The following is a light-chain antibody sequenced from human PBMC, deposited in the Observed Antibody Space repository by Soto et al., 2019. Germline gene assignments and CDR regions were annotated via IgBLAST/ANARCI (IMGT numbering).Light chain of an antibody. Sequence: EIVLTQSPATLSLSPGERATLSCRASQSVSSYLAWYQQKPGQAPRLLIYDASDRASGIPARFSGSGSGADFPLTISSLEPEDFEVYYYQQRYSWPLTFGGGTKVEIK. CDR2: DAS. V-gene: IGKV3-11*01. CDR3: QQRYSWPLT. J-gene: IGKJ4*01. CDR1: QSVSSY.